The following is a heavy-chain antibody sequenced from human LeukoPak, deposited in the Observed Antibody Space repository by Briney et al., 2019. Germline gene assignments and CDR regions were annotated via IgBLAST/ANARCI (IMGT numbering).Heavy chain of an antibody. D-gene: IGHD3-10*01. Sequence: ASVKVSCKASGYTFTGYYMHWVRQAPGQGLEWMGWINTNSGGTNYAQKFQGRVTMTRDTSISTAYMELSRLRSDDTAVYYCARALLEKAYGSGSYYIFDYWGQGTLVTVSS. CDR1: GYTFTGYY. V-gene: IGHV1-2*02. CDR3: ARALLEKAYGSGSYYIFDY. J-gene: IGHJ4*02. CDR2: INTNSGGT.